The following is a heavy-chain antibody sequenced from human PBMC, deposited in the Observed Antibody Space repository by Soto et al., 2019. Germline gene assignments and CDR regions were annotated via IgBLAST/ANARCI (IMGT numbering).Heavy chain of an antibody. CDR3: AADRKTHYDSSGYYYYGMDV. Sequence: GASVKVSCKASGFTFTSSAVQWVRQARGQRLEWIGWIVVGSGNTNYAQKFQERVTITRDMSTSTAYMELSSLRSEDTAVYYCAADRKTHYDSSGYYYYGMDVWGQGTTVTVSS. J-gene: IGHJ6*02. CDR1: GFTFTSSA. V-gene: IGHV1-58*01. D-gene: IGHD3-22*01. CDR2: IVVGSGNT.